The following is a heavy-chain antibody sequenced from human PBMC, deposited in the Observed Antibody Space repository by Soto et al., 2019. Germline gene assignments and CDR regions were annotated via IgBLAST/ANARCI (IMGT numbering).Heavy chain of an antibody. CDR2: ISGSGGST. CDR1: GFTFSSYA. CDR3: VKDAVEVQLWLPLYYFDY. Sequence: GGSLRLSCAASGFTFSSYAMSWVRQAPGKGLEWVSAISGSGGSTYYADSVKGRFTISRDNSKNTLYLQMNSLRAEDTAVYYCVKDAVEVQLWLPLYYFDYWGQGTLVTVSS. V-gene: IGHV3-23*01. D-gene: IGHD5-18*01. J-gene: IGHJ4*02.